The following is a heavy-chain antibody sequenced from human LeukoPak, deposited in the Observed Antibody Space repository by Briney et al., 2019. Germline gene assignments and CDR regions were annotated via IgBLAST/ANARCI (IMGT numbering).Heavy chain of an antibody. J-gene: IGHJ4*02. CDR1: GYTFTGYY. D-gene: IGHD3-10*01. CDR2: INPKSGCT. Sequence: ASVKVSCKASGYTFTGYYMHWVRQAPGQGLEWMGWINPKSGCTNYAQKFQGRVTMTRDTSISTAYMELSRLRSDDTAVYYCARRSLWFGELLTPLFDYWGQGTLVTVSS. V-gene: IGHV1-2*02. CDR3: ARRSLWFGELLTPLFDY.